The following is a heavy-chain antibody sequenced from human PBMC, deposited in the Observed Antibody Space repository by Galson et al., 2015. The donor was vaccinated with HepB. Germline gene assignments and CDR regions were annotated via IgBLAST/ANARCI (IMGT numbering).Heavy chain of an antibody. Sequence: SVKVSCKASGGTFSNYAISWVRQAPGQGLEWMGGIVPIFNTPSYAQKFQGRVTITADDSTSTAYMELSSLRSEDTAVYYCTRVLIVASINGPYYYGMDVWGQGTTVTVSS. J-gene: IGHJ6*02. CDR2: IVPIFNTP. CDR1: GGTFSNYA. D-gene: IGHD5-12*01. V-gene: IGHV1-69*13. CDR3: TRVLIVASINGPYYYGMDV.